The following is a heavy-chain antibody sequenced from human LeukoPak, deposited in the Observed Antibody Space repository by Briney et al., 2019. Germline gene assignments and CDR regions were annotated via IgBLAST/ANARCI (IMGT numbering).Heavy chain of an antibody. CDR1: GGSISSGGYS. D-gene: IGHD3-10*01. V-gene: IGHV4-30-2*01. Sequence: SETLSLTCAVSGGSISSGGYSWSWLRQPPGKGLEWIGYIYHSGSTYYNPSLKSRVTISVDRSKNQFSLKLSSVTAADTAVYYCARGTPPHYYGSGSYSSFDYWGQGTLVTVSS. J-gene: IGHJ4*02. CDR3: ARGTPPHYYGSGSYSSFDY. CDR2: IYHSGST.